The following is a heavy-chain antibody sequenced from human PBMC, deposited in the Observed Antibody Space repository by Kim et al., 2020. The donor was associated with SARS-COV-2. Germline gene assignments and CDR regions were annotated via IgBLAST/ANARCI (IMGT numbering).Heavy chain of an antibody. V-gene: IGHV1-24*01. J-gene: IGHJ5*02. D-gene: IGHD3-16*01. CDR3: ATDSRRSEYDYAEA. CDR1: GYTLTELS. CDR2: FDPEDGET. Sequence: ASVKVSCKVSGYTLTELSMHWVRQAPGKGLEWMGGFDPEDGETIYAQKFQGRVTMTEDTSTDTAYMELSSLRSEDTAVYYCATDSRRSEYDYAEAWGQGTLVTVSS.